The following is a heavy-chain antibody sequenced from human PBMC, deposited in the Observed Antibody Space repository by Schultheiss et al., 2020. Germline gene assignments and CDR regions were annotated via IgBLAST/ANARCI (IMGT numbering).Heavy chain of an antibody. CDR2: IYYSGST. Sequence: SETLSLTCTVSGGSISSYYWSCIRQPPGKGLEWIGYIYYSGSTNYNPSLKSRVTISVDTSKNQFSLKLSSVTAADTAVYYCARSPTYYDILTGYSPTHYGMDVWGQGTTVTVSS. CDR1: GGSISSYY. CDR3: ARSPTYYDILTGYSPTHYGMDV. D-gene: IGHD3-9*01. J-gene: IGHJ6*02. V-gene: IGHV4-59*01.